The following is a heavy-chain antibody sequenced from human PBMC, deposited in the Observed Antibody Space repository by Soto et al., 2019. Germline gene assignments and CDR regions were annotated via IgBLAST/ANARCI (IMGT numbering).Heavy chain of an antibody. V-gene: IGHV4-31*03. D-gene: IGHD4-17*01. Sequence: QVQLQESGPGLVKPSQTLSLTCTVSGGSISSGDYYWSWVRQHPGKGLEWIGYIYYSGNTYYNPSLKSRITMSVDTSKNQFSLKLTSVTAAETAVYYCARALGGRYGDLSDAFDIWGQGTMVTVSS. CDR3: ARALGGRYGDLSDAFDI. CDR1: GGSISSGDYY. J-gene: IGHJ3*02. CDR2: IYYSGNT.